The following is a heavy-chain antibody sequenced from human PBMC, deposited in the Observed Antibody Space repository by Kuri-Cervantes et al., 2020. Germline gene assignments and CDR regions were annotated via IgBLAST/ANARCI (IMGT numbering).Heavy chain of an antibody. CDR2: ISYDGSNK. CDR3: AKTATTYYYDSSGYYEDY. CDR1: KFIFSPCS. D-gene: IGHD3-22*01. V-gene: IGHV3-30*01. J-gene: IGHJ4*02. Sequence: GGSLRLSCAGSKFIFSPCSMHWVRQAPGKGLEWVAVISYDGSNKYYADSVKGRFTISRDNSKNTLYLQMNSLRAEDTAVYYCAKTATTYYYDSSGYYEDYWGQGTLVTVSS.